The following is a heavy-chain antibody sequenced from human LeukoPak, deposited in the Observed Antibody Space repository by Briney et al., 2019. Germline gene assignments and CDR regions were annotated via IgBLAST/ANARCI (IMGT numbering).Heavy chain of an antibody. Sequence: SETLPLTCAVYGGSFSGYYWGWIRQPPGKGLEWIGNIYYSGTTYYNPSLNSRVTISVDTSKNQFSLKWSSVTAADTAVYYCARVDWLNWYFGLWGRGSLVTVSS. V-gene: IGHV4-34*01. CDR1: GGSFSGYY. J-gene: IGHJ2*01. CDR2: IYYSGTT. CDR3: ARVDWLNWYFGL. D-gene: IGHD3-9*01.